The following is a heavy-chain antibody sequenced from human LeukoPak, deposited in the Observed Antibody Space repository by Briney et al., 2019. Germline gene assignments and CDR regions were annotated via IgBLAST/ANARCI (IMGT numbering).Heavy chain of an antibody. J-gene: IGHJ4*02. CDR2: IYYSGST. CDR3: ARYYYDSSGYYVLDY. CDR1: GGSTSSYY. Sequence: PSETLSLTCTVSGGSTSSYYWSWIRQPPGKGLEWIGYIYYSGSTNYNPSLKSRVTISVDTSKNQFSLKLSSVTAADTAVYYCARYYYDSSGYYVLDYWGQGTLVTVSS. V-gene: IGHV4-59*01. D-gene: IGHD3-22*01.